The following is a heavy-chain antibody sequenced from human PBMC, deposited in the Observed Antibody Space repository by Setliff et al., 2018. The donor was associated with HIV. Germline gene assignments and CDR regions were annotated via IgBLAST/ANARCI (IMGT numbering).Heavy chain of an antibody. CDR1: GGSLGGYY. CDR3: AREGGQGYSGSGSFYHRNFDL. D-gene: IGHD3-10*01. J-gene: IGHJ2*01. CDR2: INQSGNT. V-gene: IGHV4-34*01. Sequence: SETLSLTCAVYGGSLGGYYWSWVRQSPGRGLEWIGEINQSGNTNFNPSLESRLIISVDTSKSQFSLKLTSVTAADTALYYCAREGGQGYSGSGSFYHRNFDLWGRGTLVTVSS.